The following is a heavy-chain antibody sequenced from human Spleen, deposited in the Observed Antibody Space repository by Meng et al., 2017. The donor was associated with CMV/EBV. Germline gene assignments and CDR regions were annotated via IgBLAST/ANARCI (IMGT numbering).Heavy chain of an antibody. J-gene: IGHJ6*02. CDR3: ARERGGSYYYYGMDV. V-gene: IGHV4-61*01. CDR2: IYYSGST. CDR1: GGSVSSGSYY. D-gene: IGHD1-26*01. Sequence: SETLSLTCTVSGGSVSSGSYYWSWIRQPPGKGLEWIGYIYYSGSTNYNPSLKSRVTISVDTSKNQFSLKLSSVTAADTAVYYCARERGGSYYYYGMDVWGQGTTVTVSS.